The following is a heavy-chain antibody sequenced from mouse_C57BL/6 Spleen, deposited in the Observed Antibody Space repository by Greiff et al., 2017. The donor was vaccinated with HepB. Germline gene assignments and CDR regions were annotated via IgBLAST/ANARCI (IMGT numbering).Heavy chain of an antibody. Sequence: QVQLQQSGPELVKPGASVKISCKASGYAFSSSWMNWVKQRPGKGLEWIGRIYPGDGDTNYNGKFKGKATLTADKSSSTAYMQLSSLTSEDSAVYFCARSYYGSSYPYHAMDYWGQGTSVTVSS. CDR2: IYPGDGDT. D-gene: IGHD1-1*01. CDR3: ARSYYGSSYPYHAMDY. CDR1: GYAFSSSW. J-gene: IGHJ4*01. V-gene: IGHV1-82*01.